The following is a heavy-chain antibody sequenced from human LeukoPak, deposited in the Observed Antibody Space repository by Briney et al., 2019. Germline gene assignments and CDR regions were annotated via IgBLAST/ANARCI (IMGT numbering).Heavy chain of an antibody. D-gene: IGHD3-22*01. V-gene: IGHV1-69*13. CDR2: IIPIFGAA. CDR1: GGTFSSYA. CDR3: ARGYYYDSSGYYPLPY. Sequence: ASVKVSCKASGGTFSSYAISWVRQAPRQGLEWMGGIIPIFGAANYAQKFQGRVTITADESTSTAYMELSSLRSEDTAVYYCARGYYYDSSGYYPLPYWGQGTLVTISS. J-gene: IGHJ4*02.